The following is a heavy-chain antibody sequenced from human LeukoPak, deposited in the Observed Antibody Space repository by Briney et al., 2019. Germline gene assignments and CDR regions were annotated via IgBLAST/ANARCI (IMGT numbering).Heavy chain of an antibody. CDR2: ISYDGNNT. CDR3: ATRDLDF. J-gene: IGHJ4*02. V-gene: IGHV3-30*03. Sequence: GGSLRLSCVASGFNFRHYGIHWVRQAPGKGPQWVAVISYDGNNTFYADSVKGRFTVFRDNSKNTVFLQMNNLRHEDTALYYCATRDLDFWGQGTLVTVSS. CDR1: GFNFRHYG.